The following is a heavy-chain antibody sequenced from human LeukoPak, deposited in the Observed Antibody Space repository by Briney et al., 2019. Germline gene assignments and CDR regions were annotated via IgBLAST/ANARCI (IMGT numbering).Heavy chain of an antibody. CDR3: ARDGGEKALDY. CDR1: GFTFSSYW. J-gene: IGHJ4*02. CDR2: INSDGNPT. D-gene: IGHD3-10*01. V-gene: IGHV3-74*01. Sequence: GGSLRLSCAASGFTFSSYWTHWVRQAPGKGLVCVSRINSDGNPTTYAGSVKGRFTISRDNAKNTLYLQMNSLRAEDTAVYYCARDGGEKALDYWGQGTLVTVSS.